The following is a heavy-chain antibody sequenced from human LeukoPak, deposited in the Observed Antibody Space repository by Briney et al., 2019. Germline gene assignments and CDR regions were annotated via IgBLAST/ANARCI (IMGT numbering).Heavy chain of an antibody. D-gene: IGHD3-3*01. Sequence: ASVKVSCKASGYTFTSYDINWVRQATGQGLEWMGWMNPNSGNTGYAQKFQGRVTMTRNTSISTAYMELSSLRSEDTAVYYCATPPHDFWSGYYFLDHWGQGTLVTVSS. J-gene: IGHJ4*02. CDR1: GYTFTSYD. CDR3: ATPPHDFWSGYYFLDH. V-gene: IGHV1-8*01. CDR2: MNPNSGNT.